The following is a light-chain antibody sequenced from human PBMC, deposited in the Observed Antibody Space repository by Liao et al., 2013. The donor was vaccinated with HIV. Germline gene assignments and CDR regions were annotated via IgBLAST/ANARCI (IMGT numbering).Light chain of an antibody. V-gene: IGLV3-1*01. CDR2: RNN. CDR3: QAWDSSVYV. Sequence: SYELTQSPSVSVSPGQTASITCSGDKLGHKYASWYQQKPGQSPVLVIYRNNKRPSGIPERFSGSNSGNTATLTISGTQAMDEADYYCQAWDSSVYVFGTGTKVTVL. CDR1: KLGHKY. J-gene: IGLJ1*01.